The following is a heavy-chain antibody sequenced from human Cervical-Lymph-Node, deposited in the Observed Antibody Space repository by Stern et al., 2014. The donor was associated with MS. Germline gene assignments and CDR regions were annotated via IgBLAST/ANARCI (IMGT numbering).Heavy chain of an antibody. CDR3: AREQRGYYQRFDY. CDR2: IYYSGST. J-gene: IGHJ4*02. Sequence: QLQLQESGPGLVKPSETLSLTCTVSGGSISSGSYYGGWIRQPPGKGLEWIGSIYYSGSTYYNPSLKNRVTISVDTSKNQFPLKLSSVTAADTAVYYCAREQRGYYQRFDYWGQGTLVTVSS. CDR1: GGSISSGSYY. V-gene: IGHV4-39*01. D-gene: IGHD3-22*01.